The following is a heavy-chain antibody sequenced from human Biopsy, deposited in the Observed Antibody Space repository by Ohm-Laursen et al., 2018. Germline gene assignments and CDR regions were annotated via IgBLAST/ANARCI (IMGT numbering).Heavy chain of an antibody. CDR1: GDSISSYY. D-gene: IGHD6-13*01. Sequence: SDTLSLTCTVSGDSISSYYWSWIRQPAGQGLEWIGRIYSSGSTNYNPSLKSRVTMSVDTSKNQFSLILSSMTAADTAVYYCAREPRIAAVAYFDPWGQGTLVTVSS. V-gene: IGHV4-4*07. CDR2: IYSSGST. CDR3: AREPRIAAVAYFDP. J-gene: IGHJ5*02.